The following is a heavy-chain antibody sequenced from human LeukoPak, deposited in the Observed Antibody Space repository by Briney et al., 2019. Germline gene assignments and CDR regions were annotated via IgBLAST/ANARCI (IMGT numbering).Heavy chain of an antibody. Sequence: GGSLRLSCAASGFTFDDYAMHWVRQAPGKGLEWVSGISWNSGSIGYADSVKGRFTISRDNAKNSMYLLMDSLRAEDTAVYYCARALSSGIDYWGQGTLVTVSS. CDR3: ARALSSGIDY. CDR1: GFTFDDYA. J-gene: IGHJ4*02. D-gene: IGHD2/OR15-2a*01. CDR2: ISWNSGSI. V-gene: IGHV3-9*01.